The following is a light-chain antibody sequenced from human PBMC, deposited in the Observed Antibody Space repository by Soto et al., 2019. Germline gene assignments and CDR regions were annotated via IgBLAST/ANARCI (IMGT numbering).Light chain of an antibody. V-gene: IGKV3-11*01. Sequence: EIVSTQSPGTLSLSPGERATLSCRASQSVSSIYFAWYQQKRGQAPRLLIYDASNRATGIPARFSGSGSGTDFTLTISSLEPEDFAVYYCQQRSNWPTFGQGTRLEI. CDR1: QSVSSIY. J-gene: IGKJ5*01. CDR3: QQRSNWPT. CDR2: DAS.